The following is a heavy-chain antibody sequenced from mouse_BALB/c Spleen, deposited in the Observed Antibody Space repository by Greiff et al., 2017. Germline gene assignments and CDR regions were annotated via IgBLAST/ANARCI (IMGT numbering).Heavy chain of an antibody. J-gene: IGHJ4*01. CDR3: TIYYGNYGAMDY. CDR2: IYPGNSDT. Sequence: EVQLQQSGTVLARPGASVKMSCKASGYSFTSYWMHWVKQRPGQGLEWIGAIYPGNSDTSYNQKFKGKAKLTAVTSASTAYMELSSLTNEDSAVYYCTIYYGNYGAMDYWGQGTSVTVSS. D-gene: IGHD2-1*01. CDR1: GYSFTSYW. V-gene: IGHV1-5*01.